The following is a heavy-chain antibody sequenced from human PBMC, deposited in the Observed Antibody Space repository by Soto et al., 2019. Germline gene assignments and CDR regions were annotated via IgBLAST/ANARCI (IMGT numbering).Heavy chain of an antibody. CDR2: MSPNSGAT. CDR1: GYTFTTYD. CDR3: ARGGDAGLDV. Sequence: GASVKVSCKASGYTFTTYDINWVRQATGQGLEWMGWMSPNSGATGYAQKFQGRVTMTRDTSISTAYMELSNLRSEDTAIYYCARGGDAGLDVWGQGTTVTVSS. D-gene: IGHD1-1*01. V-gene: IGHV1-8*01. J-gene: IGHJ6*02.